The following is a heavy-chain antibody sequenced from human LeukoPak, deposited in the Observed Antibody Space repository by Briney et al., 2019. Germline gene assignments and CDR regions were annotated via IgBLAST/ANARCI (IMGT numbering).Heavy chain of an antibody. V-gene: IGHV3-11*01. CDR2: ISSSGSTI. D-gene: IGHD3-22*01. J-gene: IGHJ3*02. Sequence: GGSLRLSCTASGFTFGDYAMSWFRQAPGKGLEWVSYISSSGSTIYYADSVKGRFTISRDNAKNSLYLQMNSLRAEDMALYYCAKGGDYYDSSGHHPGAFDIWGQGTMVTVSS. CDR1: GFTFGDYA. CDR3: AKGGDYYDSSGHHPGAFDI.